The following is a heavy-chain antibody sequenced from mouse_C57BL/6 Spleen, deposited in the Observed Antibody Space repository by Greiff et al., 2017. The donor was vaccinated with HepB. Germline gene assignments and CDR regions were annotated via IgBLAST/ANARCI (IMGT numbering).Heavy chain of an antibody. V-gene: IGHV1-18*01. CDR1: GYTFTDYN. D-gene: IGHD2-4*01. Sequence: DVQLQESGPELVKPGASVKIPCKASGYTFTDYNMDWVKQSHGKSLEWIGDINPNNGGTIYNQKFKGKATLTVDKSSSTAYMELRSLTSEDTAVYYCARGVLYYDYGGYAMDYWGQGTSVTVSS. CDR2: INPNNGGT. CDR3: ARGVLYYDYGGYAMDY. J-gene: IGHJ4*01.